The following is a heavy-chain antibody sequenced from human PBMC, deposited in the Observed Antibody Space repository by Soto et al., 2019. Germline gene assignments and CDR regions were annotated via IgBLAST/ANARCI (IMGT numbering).Heavy chain of an antibody. V-gene: IGHV3-7*04. D-gene: IGHD3-22*01. CDR3: ARGGYHDSSGPFSDAFDI. J-gene: IGHJ3*02. CDR1: GFTFSSYW. Sequence: GGSLRLSCAASGFTFSSYWMSWVRQTPGKGLEWVANIKQDGSEKWYVDSVKGRFTISRDNAKKSLYLQMNSLRVEDTAVYYCARGGYHDSSGPFSDAFDIWGQGTMVTVSS. CDR2: IKQDGSEK.